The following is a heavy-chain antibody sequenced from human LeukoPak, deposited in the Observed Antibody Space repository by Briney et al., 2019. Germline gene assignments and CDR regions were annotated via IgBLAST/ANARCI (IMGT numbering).Heavy chain of an antibody. J-gene: IGHJ2*01. Sequence: GGSLRLSCAASGFPFSDYSMNWVRQAPGKGLEWVSSISSIGDYIYSADSVKGRFTISRDNAKNSLYLQMTNLSVEDTAVYFCVRDLVRGVHPVFYFDLWGRGTLVTVSS. CDR1: GFPFSDYS. V-gene: IGHV3-21*01. CDR2: ISSIGDYI. CDR3: VRDLVRGVHPVFYFDL. D-gene: IGHD3-10*01.